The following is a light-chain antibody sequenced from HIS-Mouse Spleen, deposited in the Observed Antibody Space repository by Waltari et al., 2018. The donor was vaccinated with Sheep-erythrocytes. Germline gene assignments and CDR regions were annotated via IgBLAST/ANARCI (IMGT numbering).Light chain of an antibody. CDR2: AAS. CDR3: QQLNSYPHT. Sequence: DIQFTQSPSFLSASVGDRVTTTCRSRQGISSYLAWYQQKPGKAPKLLIYAASTLQSGVPSRFSGSGSGTEFTLTISSLQPEDFATYYCQQLNSYPHTFGQGTKLEIK. V-gene: IGKV1-9*01. J-gene: IGKJ2*01. CDR1: QGISSY.